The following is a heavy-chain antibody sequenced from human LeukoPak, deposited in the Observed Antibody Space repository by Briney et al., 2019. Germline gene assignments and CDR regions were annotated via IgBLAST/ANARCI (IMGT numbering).Heavy chain of an antibody. CDR2: INSDGINT. J-gene: IGHJ5*02. CDR1: GFTFSNYW. D-gene: IGHD3-22*01. Sequence: GSLRLSCAASGFTFSNYWMHWVRQAPGKGLVWVSRINSDGINTSYADSVKGRFTISRDNAKNTLNLQMNSLRAEDTAVYYCARDLGQYYDTGDNWFDPWGQGTLVTVSS. CDR3: ARDLGQYYDTGDNWFDP. V-gene: IGHV3-74*01.